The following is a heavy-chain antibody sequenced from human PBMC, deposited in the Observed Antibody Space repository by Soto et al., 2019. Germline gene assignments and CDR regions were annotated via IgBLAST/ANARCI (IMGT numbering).Heavy chain of an antibody. CDR3: ARVVLEWLPTSGFDY. CDR2: ITAENGNT. CDR1: GYSFTSYG. Sequence: QIQLVQSGAEVKKPGASGKVSCKASGYSFTSYGITWVRQAPGQGPEWLGWITAENGNTNYAQKFQGRSTMTTDTSTNTAFMELRGLRSDDTAVYYCARVVLEWLPTSGFDYWGQGTLVTGSS. J-gene: IGHJ4*02. D-gene: IGHD5-12*01. V-gene: IGHV1-18*04.